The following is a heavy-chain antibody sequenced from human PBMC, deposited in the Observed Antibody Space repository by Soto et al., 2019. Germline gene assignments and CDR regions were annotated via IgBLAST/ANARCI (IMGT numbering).Heavy chain of an antibody. CDR2: IYHSGST. J-gene: IGHJ3*01. CDR3: ARSYKYYDSRGYVFDF. CDR1: GYSIISGYY. Sequence: PSETLSLTCAVSGYSIISGYYWGWIRQPPGKGLEWIGRIYHSGSTYYNPSLKSRVIISVDTSKNQFSLKLSSVTAADTAVYYCARSYKYYDSRGYVFDFWGGGTMVT. D-gene: IGHD3-22*01. V-gene: IGHV4-38-2*01.